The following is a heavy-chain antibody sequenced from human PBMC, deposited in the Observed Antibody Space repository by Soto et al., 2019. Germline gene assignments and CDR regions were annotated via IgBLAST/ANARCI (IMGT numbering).Heavy chain of an antibody. V-gene: IGHV4-30-2*01. CDR1: GGSISSGGYS. Sequence: SETLSLTCAVSGGSISSGGYSWSWIRQPPGKGLEWIGYIYHSGSTYYNPSLKSRVTISVDSSKNQFSLKLSSVTAADTAVYYCARRWGRTFDYGGQRSLVAVSS. D-gene: IGHD7-27*01. J-gene: IGHJ4*02. CDR2: IYHSGST. CDR3: ARRWGRTFDY.